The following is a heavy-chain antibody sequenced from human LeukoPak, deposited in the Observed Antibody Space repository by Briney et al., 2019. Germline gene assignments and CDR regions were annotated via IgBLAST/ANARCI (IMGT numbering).Heavy chain of an antibody. V-gene: IGHV3-23*01. CDR3: AKDTSIGKYCTSGVCSPFDY. CDR2: ISGSGGST. J-gene: IGHJ4*02. Sequence: PGGSLRLSCAASGFTFSSYAMSWVRQAPGKGLECVSAISGSGGSTYYADSVKGRFTISRDNSKNTLYLHVNSLRAEDTAVYYCAKDTSIGKYCTSGVCSPFDYWGQGTLVTVSS. CDR1: GFTFSSYA. D-gene: IGHD2-8*01.